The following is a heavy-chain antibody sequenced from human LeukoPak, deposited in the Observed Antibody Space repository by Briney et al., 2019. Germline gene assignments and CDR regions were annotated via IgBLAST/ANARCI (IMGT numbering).Heavy chain of an antibody. CDR1: GFTFSDYY. CDR3: ARGRDIRFTMVRGVIYGNVGYFDY. V-gene: IGHV3-11*01. J-gene: IGHJ4*02. D-gene: IGHD3-10*01. CDR2: ISSSGSTI. Sequence: GGSLRLSCAASGFTFSDYYMSWIRQAPGKGLEWVSYISSSGSTIYYADSVKGRFTISRDNAKNSLYLQMNSLRAEDTAVYYCARGRDIRFTMVRGVIYGNVGYFDYWGQGTLVTVSS.